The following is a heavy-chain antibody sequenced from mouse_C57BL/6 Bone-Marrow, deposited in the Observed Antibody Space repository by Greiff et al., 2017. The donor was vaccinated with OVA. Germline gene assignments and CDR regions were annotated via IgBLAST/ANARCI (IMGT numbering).Heavy chain of an antibody. Sequence: VQLQQSGPGLVQPSQSLSITCTVSGFSLTSYGVHWVRQSPGKGLEWLGVIWSGGSTDYNAAFISRLSISKDNSKSQVFFKMNSLQADDTAIYYCARKRLGYFDYWGQGTTLTVSS. CDR1: GFSLTSYG. V-gene: IGHV2-2*01. J-gene: IGHJ2*01. D-gene: IGHD4-1*01. CDR2: IWSGGST. CDR3: ARKRLGYFDY.